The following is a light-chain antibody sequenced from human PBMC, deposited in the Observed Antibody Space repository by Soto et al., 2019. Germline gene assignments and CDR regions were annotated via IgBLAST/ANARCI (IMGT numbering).Light chain of an antibody. CDR1: SSDVGGYIY. CDR3: NSYTSSSSVV. J-gene: IGLJ2*01. V-gene: IGLV2-14*01. CDR2: EVS. Sequence: QSALTQPASVSGSPGQSITISCTGTSSDVGGYIYVSWYQQHPGKAPKLMIYEVSNRPSGVSNRFSGSKSGNTASLTISGLQAEDEADYYCNSYTSSSSVVFGGGTKLTVL.